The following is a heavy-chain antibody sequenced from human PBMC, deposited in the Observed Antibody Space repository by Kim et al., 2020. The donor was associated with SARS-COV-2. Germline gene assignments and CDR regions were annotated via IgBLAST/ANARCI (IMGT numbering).Heavy chain of an antibody. CDR3: AKAGDSSGY. V-gene: IGHV3-30*02. D-gene: IGHD3-22*01. CDR2: SNK. J-gene: IGHJ4*02. Sequence: SNKYYADSVKGRFTISRDNSKNTLYLQMNSLRAEDTAVYYCAKAGDSSGYWGQGTLVTVSS.